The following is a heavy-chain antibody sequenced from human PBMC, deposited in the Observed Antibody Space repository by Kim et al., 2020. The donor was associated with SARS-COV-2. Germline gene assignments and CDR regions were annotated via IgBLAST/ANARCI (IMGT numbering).Heavy chain of an antibody. J-gene: IGHJ4*02. CDR1: GFTFSSYA. CDR3: AKAPQTGYSYGYAPFDY. D-gene: IGHD5-18*01. CDR2: ISGSGGST. Sequence: GGSLRLSCAASGFTFSSYAMSWVRQAPGKGLEWVSAISGSGGSTHYADSVKGRFTISRDNSKNTLCLQMNSLRADDTAVYYCAKAPQTGYSYGYAPFDYWGQGTLVTVSS. V-gene: IGHV3-23*01.